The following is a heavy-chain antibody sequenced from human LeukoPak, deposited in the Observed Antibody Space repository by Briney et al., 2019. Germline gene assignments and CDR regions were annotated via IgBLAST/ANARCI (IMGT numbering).Heavy chain of an antibody. V-gene: IGHV3-48*03. CDR3: ARVASSGWYVIGYFDY. Sequence: GGSLRLSCAASGFTFSSYEMNWVRQAPGKGLEWVSYISSSGSTIYCADSVKGRFTISRDNAKSSLYLQMNSLRAEDTAVYYCARVASSGWYVIGYFDYWGQGTLVTVSS. CDR2: ISSSGSTI. J-gene: IGHJ4*02. CDR1: GFTFSSYE. D-gene: IGHD6-19*01.